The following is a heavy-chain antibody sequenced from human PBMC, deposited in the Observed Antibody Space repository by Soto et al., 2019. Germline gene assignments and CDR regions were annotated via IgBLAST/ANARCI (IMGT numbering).Heavy chain of an antibody. CDR1: GFTFSSYG. CDR3: AKDKATSAKSEYYYYYGMDV. D-gene: IGHD1-26*01. V-gene: IGHV3-30*18. J-gene: IGHJ6*02. Sequence: GGSLRLSCAASGFTFSSYGMHWVRQAPGKGLEWVAVISYDGSNKYYADSVTGRFTISRDNSKDTLYLQMNSLRAEDTAVYYCAKDKATSAKSEYYYYYGMDVWGQGTTVTVSS. CDR2: ISYDGSNK.